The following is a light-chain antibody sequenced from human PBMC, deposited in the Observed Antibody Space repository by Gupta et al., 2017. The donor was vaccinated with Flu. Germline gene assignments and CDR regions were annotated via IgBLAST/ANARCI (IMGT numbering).Light chain of an antibody. Sequence: QPVLTQPSHLPASPGASASLTCTFCSYINVGTYRIYWYQQKPGSPPQYLLRYKSDSDKQHGSGVPSRFSGSKHTSSNTGILLISGLQSEYQSDYYCMIWHSSVFVFGGGTKLTVL. J-gene: IGLJ2*01. V-gene: IGLV5-45*04. CDR3: MIWHSSVFV. CDR2: YKSDSDK. CDR1: SYINVGTYR.